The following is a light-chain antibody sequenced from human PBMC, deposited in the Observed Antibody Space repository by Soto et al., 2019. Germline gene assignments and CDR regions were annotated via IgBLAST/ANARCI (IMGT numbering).Light chain of an antibody. CDR3: QNYNSWPRT. CDR2: GAS. Sequence: EIVMTQSPATLSVSPGERATLSCRASQSVSSNLAWYQQKPGQAPRLLIYGASTRATGIPARFSGSGSGTESTLTISSLQSEDFAVYYCQNYNSWPRTFGQGTKVEIK. CDR1: QSVSSN. V-gene: IGKV3-15*01. J-gene: IGKJ1*01.